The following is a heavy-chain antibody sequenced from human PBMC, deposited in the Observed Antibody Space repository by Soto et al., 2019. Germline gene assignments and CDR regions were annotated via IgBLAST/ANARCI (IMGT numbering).Heavy chain of an antibody. CDR2: IIPIFGTA. D-gene: IGHD4-17*01. Sequence: SLKVYCKTSGDTFSSYAISCVRHTTGQGLEWMGGIIPIFGTANYAQKFQGRVTITADESTSTAYMELSSLRSEDTAVYYCASRMTTVVSFDYWGQGTLVTVSS. J-gene: IGHJ4*02. CDR1: GDTFSSYA. CDR3: ASRMTTVVSFDY. V-gene: IGHV1-69*13.